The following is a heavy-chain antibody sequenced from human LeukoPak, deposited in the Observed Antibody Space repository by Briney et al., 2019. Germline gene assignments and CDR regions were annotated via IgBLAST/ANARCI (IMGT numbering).Heavy chain of an antibody. J-gene: IGHJ4*02. Sequence: GGSLRLSCAASGFTFSSYWMSWVRQAPGKGLEWVANIKQDGSEKYYVDSVKGRFTISRDNAKNSLYLQMNSLRAEDTAVYYCAKDFALLTGYYPFDYWGQGTLVTVSP. CDR1: GFTFSSYW. CDR3: AKDFALLTGYYPFDY. CDR2: IKQDGSEK. D-gene: IGHD3-9*01. V-gene: IGHV3-7*01.